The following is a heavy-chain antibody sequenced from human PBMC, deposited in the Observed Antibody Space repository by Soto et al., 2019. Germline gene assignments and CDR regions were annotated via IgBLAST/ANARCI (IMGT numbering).Heavy chain of an antibody. Sequence: EVQLVESGGGLVQPGGSLRLSCAASRFTFSSYWMSWVRQAPGKGLEWVANINPGGSETFYVDSVKGRFTTSGDNAKNSLYLQMNSLRAEDTAVYSCARDKGYLDAWGQGTLVTGSS. CDR1: RFTFSSYW. J-gene: IGHJ5*02. V-gene: IGHV3-7*01. CDR3: ARDKGYLDA. D-gene: IGHD2-2*01. CDR2: INPGGSET.